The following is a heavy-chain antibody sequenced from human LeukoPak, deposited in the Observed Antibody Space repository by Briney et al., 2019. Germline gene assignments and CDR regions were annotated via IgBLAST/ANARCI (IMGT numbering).Heavy chain of an antibody. V-gene: IGHV4-34*01. CDR1: GGSFSGYY. CDR3: ARDGFWSGYVNWLDP. Sequence: PSETLSLTCAVYGGSFSGYYWSWIRQPPGKGLEWIGEINHSGSTNYNPSLKSRVTISVDTSKNQFSLKLSSVTAADTAVYYCARDGFWSGYVNWLDPWGQGTLVTVSS. D-gene: IGHD3-3*01. J-gene: IGHJ5*02. CDR2: INHSGST.